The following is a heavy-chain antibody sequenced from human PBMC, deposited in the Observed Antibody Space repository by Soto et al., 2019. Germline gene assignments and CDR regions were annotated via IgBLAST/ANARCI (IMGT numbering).Heavy chain of an antibody. Sequence: QVQLVESGGGVVQPGRSLRLSCAASGFTFSSYGMHWVRQAPGKGLEWVAVISYDGSNKYYADSVKGRFHISRDNSKNTLYLQMHSLSAEDTAVYYCAKIAVAGSFDYWGQGTLVTVSS. V-gene: IGHV3-30*18. D-gene: IGHD6-19*01. CDR2: ISYDGSNK. CDR1: GFTFSSYG. J-gene: IGHJ4*02. CDR3: AKIAVAGSFDY.